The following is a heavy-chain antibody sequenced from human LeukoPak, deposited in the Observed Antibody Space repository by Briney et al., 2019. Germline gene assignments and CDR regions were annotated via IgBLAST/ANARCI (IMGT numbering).Heavy chain of an antibody. V-gene: IGHV4-61*01. J-gene: IGHJ4*02. CDR3: AREPGETDEGFEY. CDR2: IYYSGST. Sequence: SETLSLTCTVSGGSVSSGSYYWNWIRQPPGKGLEGIGHIYYSGSTDYNPSLKSRVTISADTSKNQFSLKMTSVTAADTAVYYCAREPGETDEGFEYWGQGTLVTVSS. CDR1: GGSVSSGSYY. D-gene: IGHD1-14*01.